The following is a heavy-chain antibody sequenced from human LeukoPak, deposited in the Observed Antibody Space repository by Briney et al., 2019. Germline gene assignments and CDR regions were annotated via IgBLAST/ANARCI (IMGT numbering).Heavy chain of an antibody. J-gene: IGHJ4*02. V-gene: IGHV4-34*01. Sequence: KPSETLSLTCAVYGGSFSGYYWSWIRQPPGKGLEWIGEINHSGSTNYNPSLKSRVTISVDTSKNQFSLKLSSVTAADTAVYYCARASTLGYSSSWYGPGPRCNCFDYWGQGTLVTVSS. CDR1: GGSFSGYY. CDR3: ARASTLGYSSSWYGPGPRCNCFDY. CDR2: INHSGST. D-gene: IGHD6-13*01.